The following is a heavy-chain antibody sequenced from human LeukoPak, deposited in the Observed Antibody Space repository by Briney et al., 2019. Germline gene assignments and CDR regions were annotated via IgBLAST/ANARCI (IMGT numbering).Heavy chain of an antibody. Sequence: ASVKVSCKASGGTFSSYAISWVRQAPGQGLEWMGRIIPIFGIANYAQKFQSRVTITADKSTSTAYMELSSLRSEDTAVYYCARDSYDSSGYYPAESDYWGQGTLVTVSS. V-gene: IGHV1-69*04. CDR3: ARDSYDSSGYYPAESDY. CDR1: GGTFSSYA. CDR2: IIPIFGIA. J-gene: IGHJ4*02. D-gene: IGHD3-22*01.